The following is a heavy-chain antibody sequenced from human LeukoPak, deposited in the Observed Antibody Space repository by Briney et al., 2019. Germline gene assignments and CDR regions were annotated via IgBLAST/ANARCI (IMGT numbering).Heavy chain of an antibody. V-gene: IGHV4-39*07. D-gene: IGHD2-8*01. J-gene: IGHJ6*03. CDR2: IYYSGST. Sequence: PSETLSLTCTVSGGSISSSSYYWGWIRQPPGKGLEWIGSIYYSGSTYYNPSLKSRVTISVDTSKNQFSLKLSSVTAADTAVYYCAGFTKSRFKGYYYYYMDVWGKGTTVTVSS. CDR1: GGSISSSSYY. CDR3: AGFTKSRFKGYYYYYMDV.